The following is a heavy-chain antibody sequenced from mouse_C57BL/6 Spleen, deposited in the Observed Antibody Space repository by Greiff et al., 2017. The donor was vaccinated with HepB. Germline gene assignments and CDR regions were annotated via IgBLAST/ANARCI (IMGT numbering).Heavy chain of an antibody. Sequence: EVQLQQSGPELVKPGASVKIPCKASGYTFTDYNMDWVKQSHGKSLKWIGDINPNNGGTIYNQKFKGKATLTVDKSSSTAYMELRSLTSEDTAVYYCARGGGNLRTSWFAYWGQGTLVTVSA. CDR2: INPNNGGT. J-gene: IGHJ3*01. V-gene: IGHV1-18*01. CDR3: ARGGGNLRTSWFAY. D-gene: IGHD2-1*01. CDR1: GYTFTDYN.